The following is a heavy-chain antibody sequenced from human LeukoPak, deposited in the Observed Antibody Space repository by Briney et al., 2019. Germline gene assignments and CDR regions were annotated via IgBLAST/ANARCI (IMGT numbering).Heavy chain of an antibody. D-gene: IGHD3-3*01. CDR1: GGSFSGYY. CDR2: INHSGST. V-gene: IGHV4-34*01. Sequence: SETLSLTCAVYGGSFSGYYWSWIRQPPGKGLEWIGEINHSGSTNYNPSLKSRVTISVDTSKNQFSLKLSSVTAADTAVYYCARGGSGGLDFWNAHHYYGMDVWGQGTTVTVSS. CDR3: ARGGSGGLDFWNAHHYYGMDV. J-gene: IGHJ6*02.